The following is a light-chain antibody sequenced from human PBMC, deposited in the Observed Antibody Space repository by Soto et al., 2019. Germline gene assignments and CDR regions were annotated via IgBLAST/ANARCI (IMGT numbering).Light chain of an antibody. Sequence: DIQMTQSPSSLSASVGDRVTITCRASQTISSYLHWYQQKPGKAPKLLIYAASSLQSGVPSRFSGSGYGTDFTLTISSLQPEDFATYYCQQSHSIPYTFGQGTKLEIK. CDR1: QTISSY. V-gene: IGKV1-39*01. CDR2: AAS. CDR3: QQSHSIPYT. J-gene: IGKJ2*01.